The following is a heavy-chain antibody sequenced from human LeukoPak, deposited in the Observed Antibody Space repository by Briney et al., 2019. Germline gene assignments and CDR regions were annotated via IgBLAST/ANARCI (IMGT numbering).Heavy chain of an antibody. CDR1: GFTFSSYG. J-gene: IGHJ4*02. CDR3: AKDQSNFPYYFDY. CDR2: IRYDGSNK. Sequence: GGSLRLSCAASGFTFSSYGMHWVRQAPGKGLEWVAFIRYDGSNKYYADSVKGRFTISRDNSKNTLYLQMNSLRAEDTAVYYCAKDQSNFPYYFDYWGQGTLVTVSS. D-gene: IGHD4-11*01. V-gene: IGHV3-30*02.